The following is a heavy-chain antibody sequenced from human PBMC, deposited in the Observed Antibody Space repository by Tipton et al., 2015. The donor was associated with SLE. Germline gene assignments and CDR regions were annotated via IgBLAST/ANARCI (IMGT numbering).Heavy chain of an antibody. D-gene: IGHD3-22*01. Sequence: GSLRLSCAGSGFTFSGYWMHWVRQVPGKGLLWVSRVNSDGDSDYADSVKGRFTMSRDNAKNKLYLQMNSLRDEDTAVYYCVRGDYYDRSGYPQYWGQGILVTVSS. CDR2: VNSDGDS. CDR3: VRGDYYDRSGYPQY. CDR1: GFTFSGYW. V-gene: IGHV3-74*01. J-gene: IGHJ4*02.